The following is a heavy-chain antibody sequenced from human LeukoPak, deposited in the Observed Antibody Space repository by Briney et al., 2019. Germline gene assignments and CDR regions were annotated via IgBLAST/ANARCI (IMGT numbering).Heavy chain of an antibody. CDR1: GYTFTGYH. Sequence: GASVKVSCKASGYTFTGYHMHWVRQAPGQGLEWMGWINPNSGATNYPQKFQGRVTMTRDTSISTSYMELSRLRSDDTAVYYCARVPASDDLNFDYWGQGTLVTVSS. CDR2: INPNSGAT. V-gene: IGHV1-2*02. CDR3: ARVPASDDLNFDY. J-gene: IGHJ4*02.